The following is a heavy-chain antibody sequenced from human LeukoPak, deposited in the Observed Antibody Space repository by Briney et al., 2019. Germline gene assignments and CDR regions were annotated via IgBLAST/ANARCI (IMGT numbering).Heavy chain of an antibody. V-gene: IGHV3-23*01. D-gene: IGHD1-1*01. CDR2: ISGSGGST. Sequence: GGSLRLSCAASGLTFSSYAMSWVRQAPGKGLEWVSAISGSGGSTYYADSVKGRFTISRDNSKNTLYLQMNSLRAEDTAVYYCAKAPTGVDAFDIWGQGTMVTVSS. CDR1: GLTFSSYA. J-gene: IGHJ3*02. CDR3: AKAPTGVDAFDI.